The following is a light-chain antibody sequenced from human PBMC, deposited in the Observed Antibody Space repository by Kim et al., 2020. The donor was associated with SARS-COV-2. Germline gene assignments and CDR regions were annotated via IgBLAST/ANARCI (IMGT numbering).Light chain of an antibody. V-gene: IGKV4-1*01. CDR3: QQYHSAPLT. CDR1: QSVLYSSNSKNY. J-gene: IGKJ4*01. CDR2: WAS. Sequence: DIVMTQSPDSLAVSLGERATINCKSSQSVLYSSNSKNYLAWYQQKPGQPPKLLIYWASTRESGVPDRFSGNGSGTDFTLTISSLQAEDVAVYYCQQYHSAPLTFGGGTKVDIK.